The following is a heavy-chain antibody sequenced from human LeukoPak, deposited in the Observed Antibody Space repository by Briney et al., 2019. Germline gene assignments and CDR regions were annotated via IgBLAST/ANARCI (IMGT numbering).Heavy chain of an antibody. CDR1: GDSVSSSTAA. D-gene: IGHD6-19*01. CDR3: ARYPTGWYLDY. J-gene: IGHJ4*02. V-gene: IGHV6-1*01. CDR2: TYYRSKWYS. Sequence: SQTLSLTCAISGDSVSSSTAAWHWVRQSPSRGLEWLGRTYYRSKWYSDYAVSVRSRITINPDTSKNQFSLQLSSVTPEDTAVYYCARYPTGWYLDYWGQGTLVTVSS.